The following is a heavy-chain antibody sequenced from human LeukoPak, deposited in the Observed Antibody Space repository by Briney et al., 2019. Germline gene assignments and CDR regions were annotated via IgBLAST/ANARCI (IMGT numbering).Heavy chain of an antibody. V-gene: IGHV4-4*07. CDR1: DGSTSSFY. D-gene: IGHD6-19*01. CDR2: IRTSGDT. CDR3: ARGKVVAGTPGQNSWDY. J-gene: IGHJ4*02. Sequence: SETLSLTCTVSDGSTSSFYWSWIRQPPGKGLEWIGRIRTSGDTSYNPSLKSRVTVSVDTSRNQFSLKLSAVTAADTAVYYCARGKVVAGTPGQNSWDYWGQGTLVTVSS.